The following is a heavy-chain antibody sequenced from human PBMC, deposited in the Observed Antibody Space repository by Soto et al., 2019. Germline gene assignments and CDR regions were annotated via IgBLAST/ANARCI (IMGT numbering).Heavy chain of an antibody. CDR3: ARDPRTTMVRGVLNWFDP. CDR1: GGSISSSSYY. V-gene: IGHV4-39*02. CDR2: IYYSGST. D-gene: IGHD3-10*01. J-gene: IGHJ5*02. Sequence: ASETLSLTCTVSGGSISSSSYYWGWIRQPPGKGLEWIGSIYYSGSTYYNPSLKSRVTISVDTSKNQFSLKLSSVTAADTAVYYCARDPRTTMVRGVLNWFDPWGQGTLVTVSS.